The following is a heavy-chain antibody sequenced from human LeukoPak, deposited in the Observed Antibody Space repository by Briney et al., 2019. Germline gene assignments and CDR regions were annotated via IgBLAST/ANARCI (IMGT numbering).Heavy chain of an antibody. CDR1: GYTFTTYH. CDR2: INSNSGGT. Sequence: ASVKVSCKASGYTFTTYHMHCVRQAPGQGLEWMGRINSNSGGTNYAQKFQGRVTMTRDTSIRTAYMELSRLTSDDTAVYYCAISVEMAAMPSYDYWGQGTLVTVSS. V-gene: IGHV1-2*02. J-gene: IGHJ4*02. D-gene: IGHD5-24*01. CDR3: AISVEMAAMPSYDY.